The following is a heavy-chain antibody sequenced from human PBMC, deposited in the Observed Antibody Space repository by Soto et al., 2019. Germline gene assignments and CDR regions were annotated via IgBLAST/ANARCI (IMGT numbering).Heavy chain of an antibody. Sequence: QVQLVQSMAEVKEPGASVKVSCKSSGYTFSSYNINSVRQATGQGLEWMGWMNPNSGNTGYAQKFQGRVTMTRSTSISTAYMELSSLRSDDTAVYYCARAHNSGDVDYWGQGTLVTVSS. CDR1: GYTFSSYN. CDR2: MNPNSGNT. D-gene: IGHD4-17*01. V-gene: IGHV1-8*01. J-gene: IGHJ4*02. CDR3: ARAHNSGDVDY.